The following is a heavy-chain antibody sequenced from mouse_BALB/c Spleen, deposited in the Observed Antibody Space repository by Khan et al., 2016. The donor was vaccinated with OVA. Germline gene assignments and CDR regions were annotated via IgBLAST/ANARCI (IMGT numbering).Heavy chain of an antibody. Sequence: EVQLQQSGAELVKPGASVKLSCTASGFNIKDTYVHWVKERPEQGLEWIGRIAPANGNTEYDPKFQGKATITADTSSNTSYLQLRSLTSEDSAVYYCVRRSCDPQYFDLWGAGTTVTVSS. J-gene: IGHJ1*01. CDR1: GFNIKDTY. CDR3: VRRSCDPQYFDL. D-gene: IGHD2-13*01. CDR2: IAPANGNT. V-gene: IGHV14-3*02.